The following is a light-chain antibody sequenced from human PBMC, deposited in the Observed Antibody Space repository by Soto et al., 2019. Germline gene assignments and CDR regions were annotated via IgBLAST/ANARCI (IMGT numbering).Light chain of an antibody. J-gene: IGKJ1*01. CDR3: QQYNSYWT. Sequence: DIQMTQSPSTLSASVGDRVTITCRASQSISSWLAWYQQKPGKAPKLLIYKASSLESGVPSRFGGSGSGTEFTLTISSLQPDDFATYYCQQYNSYWTFGQGTKVDIK. CDR1: QSISSW. V-gene: IGKV1-5*03. CDR2: KAS.